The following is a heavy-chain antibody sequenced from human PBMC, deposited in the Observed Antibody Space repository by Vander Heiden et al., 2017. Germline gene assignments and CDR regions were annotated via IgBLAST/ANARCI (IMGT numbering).Heavy chain of an antibody. CDR2: ISGSGGTT. D-gene: IGHD6-19*01. V-gene: IGHV3-23*01. CDR3: AKDLSWVGSVRSNWFDP. CDR1: GSPFTSIA. J-gene: IGHJ5*02. Sequence: VQLLGSGGGLVQPGGSLGPPVPPPGSPFTSIAMSWVRQAPGKGLEWVSAISGSGGTTFYADSVKGRFTISRDNSKNTLYLQMNSLRAEDTAIYYCAKDLSWVGSVRSNWFDPWGQGTLVTVSS.